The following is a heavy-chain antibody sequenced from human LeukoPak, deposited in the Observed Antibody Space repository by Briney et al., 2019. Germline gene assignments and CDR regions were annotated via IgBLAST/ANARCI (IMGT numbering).Heavy chain of an antibody. CDR3: ARGPARLS. CDR2: VIPTFGTS. CDR1: GGTFNNFA. Sequence: ASVKVSCKASGGTFNNFAVAWVRQAPGQGLEWMGGVIPTFGTSSTAQKFQGRVTITADLSTSTSYMELRALTFEDTAIYFCARGPARLSWGQGTLVTVSS. V-gene: IGHV1-69*13. J-gene: IGHJ5*02.